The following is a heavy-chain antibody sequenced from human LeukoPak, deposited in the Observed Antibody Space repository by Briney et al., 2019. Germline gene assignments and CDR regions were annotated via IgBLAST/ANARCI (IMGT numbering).Heavy chain of an antibody. CDR3: TTDSFMIRGASYYYYGMDV. Sequence: GGSLRLSCTASGFPFNNAWMSWVRQAPGQGLEWVGRIKNKIDGGTADHAAPVKGRFTISRDDSKNTLYLQMNSLKTEDTAVYYCTTDSFMIRGASYYYYGMDVWGKGTTVTVSS. J-gene: IGHJ6*04. CDR1: GFPFNNAW. V-gene: IGHV3-15*01. CDR2: IKNKIDGGTA. D-gene: IGHD3-10*01.